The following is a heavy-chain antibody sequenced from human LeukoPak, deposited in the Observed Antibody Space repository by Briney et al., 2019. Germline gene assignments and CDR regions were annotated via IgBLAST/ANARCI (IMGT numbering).Heavy chain of an antibody. V-gene: IGHV4-34*01. J-gene: IGHJ4*02. CDR1: GGPFSGYY. D-gene: IGHD6-13*01. Sequence: SETLSLTCAVYGGPFSGYYWSWIRQPPGKGRKWIGEINHSGSTNYNPSLKSRVTISVDTSKNQFSLKLSSVTAADTAVYYCARGYTTAAADFDYWGQGTLVTVSS. CDR2: INHSGST. CDR3: ARGYTTAAADFDY.